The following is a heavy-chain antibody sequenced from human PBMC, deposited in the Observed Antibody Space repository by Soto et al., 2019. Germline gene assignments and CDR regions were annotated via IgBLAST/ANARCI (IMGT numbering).Heavy chain of an antibody. CDR3: AREGLLEAYAY. J-gene: IGHJ4*02. CDR1: GFTFSTYE. D-gene: IGHD2-8*02. CDR2: ISRDGNTK. V-gene: IGHV3-48*03. Sequence: EVQLVESGGGLVRPGGSLRLSCAASGFTFSTYEINWVRQAPGKGLEWGSYISRDGNTKFYADSVKGRFTLSRDNAKDSLYLQMNSLRAEDTAVYYCAREGLLEAYAYWGPGTLVTVSS.